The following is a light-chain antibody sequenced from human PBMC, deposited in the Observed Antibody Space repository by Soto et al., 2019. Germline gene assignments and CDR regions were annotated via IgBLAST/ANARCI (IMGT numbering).Light chain of an antibody. CDR2: ATS. V-gene: IGKV3-20*01. Sequence: EIVLTQSPGTLSLSPGERATLSCRASQSVSGSYLAWYQQKYGQAPRLLIYATSRRATGIPERFSGSWSGTDLTITISRLEPEDFAVYYCHHYGSTPWTFGQGTTVEIK. CDR1: QSVSGSY. J-gene: IGKJ1*01. CDR3: HHYGSTPWT.